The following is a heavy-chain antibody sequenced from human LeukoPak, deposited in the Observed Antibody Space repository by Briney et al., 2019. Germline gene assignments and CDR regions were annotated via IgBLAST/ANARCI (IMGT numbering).Heavy chain of an antibody. J-gene: IGHJ4*02. CDR2: INHSGST. D-gene: IGHD1-1*01. CDR1: GGSFSGYY. CDR3: ASRSRYNWNEGGDY. V-gene: IGHV4-34*01. Sequence: SETLSLTCAVYGGSFSGYYWSWIRQPPGKGLEWIGEINHSGSTNYNPSLKSRVTISVDTSKNQFSLKLSSVTAADTAVYYCASRSRYNWNEGGDYWGQGTLVTVSS.